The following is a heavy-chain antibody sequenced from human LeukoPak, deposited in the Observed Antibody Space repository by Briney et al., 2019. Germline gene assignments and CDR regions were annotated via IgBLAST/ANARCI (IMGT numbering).Heavy chain of an antibody. D-gene: IGHD3-10*01. CDR3: ARGSVSGQYYGSGSYYAR. V-gene: IGHV4-34*01. J-gene: IGHJ4*02. CDR2: INQSGST. CDR1: GGSFSGYY. Sequence: SETLSLTCAVYGGSFSGYYCTWIRQPPGKGLELIGEINQSGSTNYSPSLKSRVTISVDTSKNQFSLKLRSVTAADTAVYYCARGSVSGQYYGSGSYYARWGQGTLVTVSS.